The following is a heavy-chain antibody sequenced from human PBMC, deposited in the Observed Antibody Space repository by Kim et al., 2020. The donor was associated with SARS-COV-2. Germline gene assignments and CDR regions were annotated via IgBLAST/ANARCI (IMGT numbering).Heavy chain of an antibody. CDR2: INHSGST. CDR3: ASGEQLDYYFDY. Sequence: SETLSLTCAVYGGSFSGYYWSWIRQPPGKGLEWIGEINHSGSTNYNPSLKSRVTISVDTSKNQFSLKLSSVTAADTAVYYCASGEQLDYYFDYWGQGTL. D-gene: IGHD6-6*01. V-gene: IGHV4-34*01. J-gene: IGHJ4*02. CDR1: GGSFSGYY.